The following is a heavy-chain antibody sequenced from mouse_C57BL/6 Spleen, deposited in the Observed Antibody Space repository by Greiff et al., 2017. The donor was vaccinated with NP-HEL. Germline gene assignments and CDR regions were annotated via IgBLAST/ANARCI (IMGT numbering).Heavy chain of an antibody. D-gene: IGHD2-2*01. V-gene: IGHV1-53*01. CDR1: GYTFTSYW. CDR3: ARYGYSGVDY. J-gene: IGHJ4*01. CDR2: INPRNGGT. Sequence: VQLQQSGTELVKPGASVKLSCKASGYTFTSYWMHWVKQRPGQGLEWIGNINPRNGGTNYNEKFKSKATLTVDKSSSTAYMQPSSLTSEDSAVYDFARYGYSGVDYWGQGASVTVSS.